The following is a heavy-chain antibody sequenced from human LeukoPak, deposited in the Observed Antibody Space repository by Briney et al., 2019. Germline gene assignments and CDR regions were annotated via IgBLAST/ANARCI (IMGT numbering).Heavy chain of an antibody. CDR3: ARGPGLVRTGDRTRTWYFDL. CDR2: INHSGST. V-gene: IGHV4-34*01. CDR1: GGSFSGYY. Sequence: SETLSLTCAVYGGSFSGYYWSWIRQPPGKGLEWIGEINHSGSTNYNPSLKSRVTISVDTSKNQFSLKLSSVTAADTAVYYCARGPGLVRTGDRTRTWYFDLWGRGTLVTVSS. J-gene: IGHJ2*01. D-gene: IGHD7-27*01.